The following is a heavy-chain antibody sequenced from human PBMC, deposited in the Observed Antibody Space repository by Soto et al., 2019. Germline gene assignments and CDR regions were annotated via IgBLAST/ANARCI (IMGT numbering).Heavy chain of an antibody. CDR1: GGSISSSSYY. V-gene: IGHV4-39*01. J-gene: IGHJ6*02. CDR3: ARHEGGSGSYYNLYYYYGMDV. D-gene: IGHD3-10*01. Sequence: SGALSLTCTVSGGSISSSSYYWGRIRHPPGKGLEWIGSIYYSGSTYYNPSLKSRVTISVDTSKNQFSLKLSSVTAADTAVYYCARHEGGSGSYYNLYYYYGMDVWGQGTTVPVSS. CDR2: IYYSGST.